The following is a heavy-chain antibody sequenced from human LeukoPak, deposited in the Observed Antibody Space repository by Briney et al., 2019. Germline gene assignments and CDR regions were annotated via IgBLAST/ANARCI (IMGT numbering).Heavy chain of an antibody. V-gene: IGHV3-15*01. J-gene: IGHJ4*02. Sequence: GGSLRLSCAASGFTFSNAWMSWVRQAPGKGLEWVGRIKSKTDGGTTDYAAPVKGRFTISRDDSKNTLYLQMNSLKTEDTAVYYCTTSIRGVIISFDYWGQGTLVTVSS. CDR3: TTSIRGVIISFDY. CDR2: IKSKTDGGTT. D-gene: IGHD3-10*01. CDR1: GFTFSNAW.